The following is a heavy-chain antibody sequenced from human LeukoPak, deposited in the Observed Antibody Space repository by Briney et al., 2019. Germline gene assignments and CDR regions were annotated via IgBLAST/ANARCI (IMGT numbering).Heavy chain of an antibody. V-gene: IGHV4-4*07. D-gene: IGHD2-15*01. J-gene: IGHJ4*02. CDR1: GGSISSYY. CDR3: ARVDLRAAYFGY. Sequence: SETLSLTCTVSGGSISSYYWSWIRQPAGKGLEWIGRIYASGSTGYNPSLKSRVTMSVDTSKNQFSLKLSSVTAADTAVYYCARVDLRAAYFGYWGQGTLVTVSS. CDR2: IYASGST.